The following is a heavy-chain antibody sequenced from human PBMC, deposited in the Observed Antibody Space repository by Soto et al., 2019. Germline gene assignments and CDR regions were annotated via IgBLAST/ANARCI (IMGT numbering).Heavy chain of an antibody. D-gene: IGHD2-8*01. V-gene: IGHV4-4*02. CDR2: IFHDGTA. Sequence: KPSETLSLTCAVSGVTISSGNWWTCVRQTPQRGLEYIGEIFHDGTANYYPSFERRVAISVDTSKNQFSLKLTSVTAADTAIYFCARLVYDTRLNYMYFDFWGQGALVTVSS. J-gene: IGHJ4*02. CDR1: GVTISSGNW. CDR3: ARLVYDTRLNYMYFDF.